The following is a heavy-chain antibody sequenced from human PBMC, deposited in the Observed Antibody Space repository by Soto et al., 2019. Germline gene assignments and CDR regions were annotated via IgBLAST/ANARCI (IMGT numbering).Heavy chain of an antibody. J-gene: IGHJ4*02. CDR2: ISDDGSTA. V-gene: IGHV3-74*01. D-gene: IGHD1-1*01. CDR3: ARGPRVSSTGTGAH. Sequence: GGSLRLSCSVSGFTFSACWMHWVRQVPGKGLTWVSRISDDGSTATYADSVKGRFVISRDNAKNSLYLEMNTLRADDSGLYYCARGPRVSSTGTGAHWGRGTLVTVSS. CDR1: GFTFSACW.